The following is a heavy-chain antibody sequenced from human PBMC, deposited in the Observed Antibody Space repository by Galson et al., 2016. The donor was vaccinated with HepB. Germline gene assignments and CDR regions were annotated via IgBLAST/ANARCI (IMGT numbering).Heavy chain of an antibody. CDR1: GFSLSTNGEG. V-gene: IGHV2-5*02. Sequence: PALVKPTQTLTLTCTFSGFSLSTNGEGVGWFRQPPGKALEWLGLIYWDDDKRYNPSLKSRLTITKDTSKHQVLLTMTNMDPLDTATYYRAHKRKYYDSSGYYSDYWGQGILVTVSS. J-gene: IGHJ4*02. CDR2: IYWDDDK. CDR3: AHKRKYYDSSGYYSDY. D-gene: IGHD3-22*01.